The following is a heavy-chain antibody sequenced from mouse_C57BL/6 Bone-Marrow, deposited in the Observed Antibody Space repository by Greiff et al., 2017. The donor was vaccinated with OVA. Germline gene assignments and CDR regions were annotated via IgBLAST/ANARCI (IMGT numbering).Heavy chain of an antibody. V-gene: IGHV1-22*01. CDR3: ARFFSPPGY. Sequence: VQLKQSGPELVKPGASVKMSCKASGYTFTDYNMHWVKQSPGKSLEWIGYINPNNGGTSYTQKFKGKATLTVNKSSSTAYMELRSLTSEDSAVYHCARFFSPPGYWGQGTTLTVSS. CDR2: INPNNGGT. D-gene: IGHD6-1*01. J-gene: IGHJ2*01. CDR1: GYTFTDYN.